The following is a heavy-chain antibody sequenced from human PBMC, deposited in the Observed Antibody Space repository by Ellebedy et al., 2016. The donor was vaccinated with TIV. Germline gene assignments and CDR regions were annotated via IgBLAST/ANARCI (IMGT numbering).Heavy chain of an antibody. J-gene: IGHJ2*01. CDR1: GFTFSHYG. CDR2: IKQDGSEK. CDR3: ARDMRITMIVVVISWYFDL. V-gene: IGHV3-7*01. D-gene: IGHD3-22*01. Sequence: GESLKISXAASGFTFSHYGMHWVRQAPGKGLEWVANIKQDGSEKYYVDSVKGRFTISRDNAKNSLYLQMNSLRAEDTAVYYCARDMRITMIVVVISWYFDLWGRGTLVTVSS.